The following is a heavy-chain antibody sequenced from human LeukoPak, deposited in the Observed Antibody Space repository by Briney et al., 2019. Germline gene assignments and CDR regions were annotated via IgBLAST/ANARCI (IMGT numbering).Heavy chain of an antibody. CDR1: GFTFDDYA. CDR2: ISGDGGST. CDR3: AQDITQEMGELSFQTSGDY. J-gene: IGHJ4*02. V-gene: IGHV3-43*02. D-gene: IGHD3-16*02. Sequence: PGGSLRLSCAASGFTFDDYAMHWVRQAPGKGLEWVSLISGDGGSTYYADSVKGRFTISRDNSRNSLYLQMNSLRTEDTALYYCAQDITQEMGELSFQTSGDYWGQGTLVTVSS.